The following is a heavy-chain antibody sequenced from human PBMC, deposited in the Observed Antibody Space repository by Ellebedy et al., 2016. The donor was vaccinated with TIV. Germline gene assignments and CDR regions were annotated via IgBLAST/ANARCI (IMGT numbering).Heavy chain of an antibody. V-gene: IGHV4-4*07. Sequence: MPSETLSLTCTVSGGSISGYYWSWIRQPAGKGLEWIGRIYFTGSANYNPSLTSRVTMSVDTSKNQFSLKLTSVTAADTAVYFCARDGVYASGWYSDYWGQGTQVTVSA. J-gene: IGHJ4*02. CDR2: IYFTGSA. CDR3: ARDGVYASGWYSDY. D-gene: IGHD6-19*01. CDR1: GGSISGYY.